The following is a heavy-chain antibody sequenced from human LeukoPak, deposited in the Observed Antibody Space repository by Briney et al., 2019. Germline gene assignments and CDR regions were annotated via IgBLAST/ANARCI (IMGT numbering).Heavy chain of an antibody. CDR3: ARWGRLRGRYFDY. J-gene: IGHJ4*02. Sequence: PGGSLSLSCAASGFTFSSYAMSWVRQAQGKGLEWVSAISGSGGSTYYADSVKGRFTISRDNSKNTLYLQMNSLRAEDTAVYYCARWGRLRGRYFDYWGQGTLVTVSS. CDR2: ISGSGGST. V-gene: IGHV3-23*01. D-gene: IGHD2-15*01. CDR1: GFTFSSYA.